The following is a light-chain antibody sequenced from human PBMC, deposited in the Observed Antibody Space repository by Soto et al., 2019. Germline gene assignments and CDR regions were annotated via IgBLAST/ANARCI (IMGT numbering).Light chain of an antibody. Sequence: ETVMTQSPATLSVSPGESATLSCRASQTISSSLAWYQQKPGQAPRLLIYGAFTRATGIPARFSGSGSGTEFTLTISSLQSEDFAVYYCQQYNNLPPLTFGGGTKVEIK. V-gene: IGKV3-15*01. J-gene: IGKJ4*01. CDR3: QQYNNLPPLT. CDR2: GAF. CDR1: QTISSS.